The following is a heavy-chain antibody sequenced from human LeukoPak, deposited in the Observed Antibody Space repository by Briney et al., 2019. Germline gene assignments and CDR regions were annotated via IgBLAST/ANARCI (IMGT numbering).Heavy chain of an antibody. V-gene: IGHV3-23*01. J-gene: IGHJ4*02. Sequence: GGSLRLSCAAYGFTFSSYAMSWVRQAPGKGLEWGSAISGSGGSTYYADSVKGRFTISRDNSKNTLYLQMNSLRAEDTAVYYCAKDQHVVVTAIFDYWGQGTLVTVSS. D-gene: IGHD2-21*02. CDR3: AKDQHVVVTAIFDY. CDR2: ISGSGGST. CDR1: GFTFSSYA.